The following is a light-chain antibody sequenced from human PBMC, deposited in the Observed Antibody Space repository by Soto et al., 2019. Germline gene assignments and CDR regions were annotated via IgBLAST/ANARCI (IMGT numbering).Light chain of an antibody. CDR2: EVS. J-gene: IGLJ1*01. V-gene: IGLV2-14*01. CDR3: NSYATGNTRV. Sequence: QSALTQPASVSGSPGQSITISCTGTSSDVGGYDYVSWYQLHPGKAPKLMVFEVSNRPSGVSNRFSGSKSGNTASLTISGLQAEDEADYYCNSYATGNTRVFGTGTKVTVL. CDR1: SSDVGGYDY.